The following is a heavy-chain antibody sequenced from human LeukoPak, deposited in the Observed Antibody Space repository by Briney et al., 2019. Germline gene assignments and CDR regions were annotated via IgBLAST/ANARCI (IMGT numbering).Heavy chain of an antibody. CDR1: GFTFSSYS. CDR3: ARERLAYNWFDP. D-gene: IGHD4-17*01. V-gene: IGHV3-21*01. J-gene: IGHJ5*02. CDR2: ISSSSSYI. Sequence: GGSLRLSCAASGFTFSSYSMNWVRQAPGKGLEWVSSISSSSSYIYYADSVKGRFTISRDNAKNSLYLQMSSLRAEDTAVYYCARERLAYNWFDPWGQGTLVTVSS.